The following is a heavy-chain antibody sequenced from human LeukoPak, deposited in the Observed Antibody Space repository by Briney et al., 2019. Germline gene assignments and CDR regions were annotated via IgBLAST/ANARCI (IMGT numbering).Heavy chain of an antibody. D-gene: IGHD3-16*01. CDR2: ISGYNGNT. CDR1: GYAFTTYG. CDR3: ARTNHESVLYWSDP. Sequence: GASVKVSCKASGYAFTTYGIGWVRQAPGQGLEWMGWISGYNGNTNYAQKFQGRVTMTTDTSTSTAYMELRSLRSDDTAVYYCARTNHESVLYWSDPWGQGTLVNVSS. J-gene: IGHJ5*02. V-gene: IGHV1-18*01.